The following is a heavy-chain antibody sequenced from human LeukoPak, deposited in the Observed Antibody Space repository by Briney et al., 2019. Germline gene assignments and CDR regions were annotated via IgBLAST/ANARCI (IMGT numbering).Heavy chain of an antibody. CDR2: ISGSGGST. Sequence: GGSLRLSCAASGFTFSSYAMSWVRQAPGKRLEWVSAISGSGGSTYYADSVKGRFTISRDNSKNTLYLQMNSLRAEDTAVYYCAKDRMSSGCFDYWGQGTLVTVSS. CDR1: GFTFSSYA. CDR3: AKDRMSSGCFDY. D-gene: IGHD6-19*01. J-gene: IGHJ4*02. V-gene: IGHV3-23*01.